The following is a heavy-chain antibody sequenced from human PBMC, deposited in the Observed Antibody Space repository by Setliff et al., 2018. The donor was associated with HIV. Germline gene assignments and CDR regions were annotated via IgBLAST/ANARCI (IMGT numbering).Heavy chain of an antibody. D-gene: IGHD4-4*01. CDR1: GGSFTSRSYY. V-gene: IGHV4-39*01. J-gene: IGHJ5*02. CDR3: ARPYSGRGGGAWFDP. Sequence: SETLSLTCTVSGGSFTSRSYYWGWIRQPPGKGLEWIGSIFYSGITYYNPSLKSRVTISVDTSKSQVSLRLISVTAADTSVYYCARPYSGRGGGAWFDPWGQGILVTVSS. CDR2: IFYSGIT.